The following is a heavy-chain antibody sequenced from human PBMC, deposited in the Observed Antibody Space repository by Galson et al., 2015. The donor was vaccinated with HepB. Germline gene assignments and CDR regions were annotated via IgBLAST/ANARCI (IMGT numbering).Heavy chain of an antibody. CDR2: INSDGSST. J-gene: IGHJ4*02. CDR1: GFTFSSYW. D-gene: IGHD6-13*01. Sequence: SLRLSCAASGFTFSSYWMHWVRQAPGKGLVWVSRINSDGSSTSYADSVKGRFTISRDNARNRLYLQMNSLRAEDTAVYYCARVVGSSWLINYWGQGTLVTVSS. V-gene: IGHV3-74*01. CDR3: ARVVGSSWLINY.